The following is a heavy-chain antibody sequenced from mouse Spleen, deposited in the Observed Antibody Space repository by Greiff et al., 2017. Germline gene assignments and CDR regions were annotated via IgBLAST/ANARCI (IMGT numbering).Heavy chain of an antibody. CDR2: INPNNGGT. Sequence: EVQLQQSGPELVKPGASVKISCKASGYTFTDYYMNWVKQSHGKSLEWIGDINPNNGGTSYNQKFKGKATLTVDKSSSTAYMELRSLTSEDSAVYYCAQAYYSKRAYWGQGTLVTVSA. J-gene: IGHJ3*01. D-gene: IGHD2-5*01. CDR3: AQAYYSKRAY. V-gene: IGHV1-26*01. CDR1: GYTFTDYY.